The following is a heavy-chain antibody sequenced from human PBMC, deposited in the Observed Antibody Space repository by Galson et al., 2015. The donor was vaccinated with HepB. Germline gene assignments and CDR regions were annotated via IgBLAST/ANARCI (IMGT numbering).Heavy chain of an antibody. CDR3: ARLEGSSWYVAY. V-gene: IGHV5-10-1*01. J-gene: IGHJ4*02. CDR1: GHSFTSYW. Sequence: QSGAEVKKPGESLRISCKGSGHSFTSYWISWVRQMPGKGLEWMGRIDPSDSCTNYSPSFQGHVTISADKSISTAYLQWSSLKASDTAMYYCARLEGSSWYVAYWGQGTLVTVSS. CDR2: IDPSDSCT. D-gene: IGHD6-13*01.